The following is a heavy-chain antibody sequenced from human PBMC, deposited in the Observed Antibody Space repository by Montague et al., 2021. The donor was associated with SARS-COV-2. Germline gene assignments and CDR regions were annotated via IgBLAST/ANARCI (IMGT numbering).Heavy chain of an antibody. Sequence: SLRLSCAASGFTFSSYAMSWVRQAPGKGLEWVSAISGSGGSTYYADSVKGRFTISRDNSKNTLYLQMNSLRAEDTAVYYCAKDIYGSGSHSDNFDYWGQGTLVTVSS. D-gene: IGHD3-10*01. V-gene: IGHV3-23*01. CDR1: GFTFSSYA. J-gene: IGHJ4*02. CDR3: AKDIYGSGSHSDNFDY. CDR2: ISGSGGST.